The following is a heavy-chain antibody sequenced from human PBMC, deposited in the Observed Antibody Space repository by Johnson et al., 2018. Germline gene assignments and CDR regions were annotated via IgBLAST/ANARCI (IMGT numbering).Heavy chain of an antibody. Sequence: QVQLQESGPGLVKXSETLSLTCTVSGGSISSYYWSWIRQPPGKGLEWIGYISYSGSTTYNPSLKSRVTISEDTSKNQFSRKLSSVTAAATAVYYCARSYSAYYYFYGMDVWGQGTTVTVSS. CDR3: ARSYSAYYYFYGMDV. J-gene: IGHJ6*02. CDR1: GGSISSYY. CDR2: ISYSGST. D-gene: IGHD1-26*01. V-gene: IGHV4-59*01.